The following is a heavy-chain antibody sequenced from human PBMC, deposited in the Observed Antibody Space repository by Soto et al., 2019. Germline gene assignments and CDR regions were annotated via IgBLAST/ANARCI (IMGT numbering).Heavy chain of an antibody. D-gene: IGHD1-26*01. J-gene: IGHJ4*01. CDR2: ISAYNGNT. CDR1: GYTFTSYG. Sequence: QVQLVQSGAEVKKPGASVKVSCKASGYTFTSYGISWVRQAPGQGLEWMGWISAYNGNTNYAQKLQGRVTMTTDTSTGTGYLELRGLRSDGKAVDLCAGKRMGAEGYRGPGTPGTV. CDR3: AGKRMGAEGY. V-gene: IGHV1-18*04.